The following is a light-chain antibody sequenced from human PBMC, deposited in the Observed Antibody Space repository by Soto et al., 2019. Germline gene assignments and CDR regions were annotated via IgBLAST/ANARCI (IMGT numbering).Light chain of an antibody. V-gene: IGKV1-39*01. CDR1: QTIMTY. Sequence: DIQMTQSPSSLSASVGDEVTITCRASQTIMTYLNWYQLKPGKPPRLLIYAASSLQSGVPSRFSGSGSGTDLSLTITSLQPEDVATYSRQQSYKSPQAFGQETKV. CDR3: QQSYKSPQA. CDR2: AAS. J-gene: IGKJ1*01.